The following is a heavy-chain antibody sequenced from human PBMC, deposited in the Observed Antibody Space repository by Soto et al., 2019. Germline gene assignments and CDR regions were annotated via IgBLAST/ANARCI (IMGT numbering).Heavy chain of an antibody. V-gene: IGHV3-21*01. CDR3: ARGPRDIALFDY. D-gene: IGHD2-15*01. CDR1: GFTFSSYS. CDR2: ISSSSSYI. Sequence: PGGSLRLSCAASGFTFSSYSMNWVRQAPGKGLEWVSSISSSSSYIYYADSVKGRFTISRDNAKNSLYLQMNSLRAEDTAVYYCARGPRDIALFDYWGQGTLVTVSS. J-gene: IGHJ4*02.